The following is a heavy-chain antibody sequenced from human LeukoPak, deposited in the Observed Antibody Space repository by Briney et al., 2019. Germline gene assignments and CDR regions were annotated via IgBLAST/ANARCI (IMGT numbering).Heavy chain of an antibody. V-gene: IGHV1-2*02. D-gene: IGHD3-16*01. J-gene: IGHJ5*02. CDR1: GFTFTGYH. CDR2: INPNSGGT. CDR3: ARTTFPTSPSLDP. Sequence: ASVKVSCKASGFTFTGYHMHWVRRAHGQGLEWMGWINPNSGGTNYAQNFQGRVTMTRDTSITTAYMELGSLTSDDTAVYYCARTTFPTSPSLDPWGQGTLVTVSS.